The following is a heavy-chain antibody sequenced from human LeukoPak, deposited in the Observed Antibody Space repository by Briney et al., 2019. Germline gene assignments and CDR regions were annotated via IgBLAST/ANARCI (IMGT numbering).Heavy chain of an antibody. V-gene: IGHV3-30*18. Sequence: GGSLRLSCAASGFIFSNYAMSWVRQAPGKGLEWVAVISYDGSNKYYADSVKGRFTISRDNSKNTLYLQMNSLRAEDTAVYYCAKDAESWFGELLYYFDYWGQGTLVTVSS. D-gene: IGHD3-10*01. CDR1: GFIFSNYA. CDR3: AKDAESWFGELLYYFDY. J-gene: IGHJ4*02. CDR2: ISYDGSNK.